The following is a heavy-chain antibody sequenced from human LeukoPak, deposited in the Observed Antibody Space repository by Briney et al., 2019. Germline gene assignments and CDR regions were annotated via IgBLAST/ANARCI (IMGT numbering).Heavy chain of an antibody. D-gene: IGHD1-26*01. CDR2: INPNSGGT. Sequence: ASVKVSCKASGYTFTSYYMHWVRQAPGQGLEWMGWINPNSGGTNYAQKFQGRVTMTRDTSISTAYMELSRLRSDDTAVYYCARVFDGGSYYGESVGYWGQGTLVTVSS. J-gene: IGHJ4*02. V-gene: IGHV1-2*02. CDR1: GYTFTSYY. CDR3: ARVFDGGSYYGESVGY.